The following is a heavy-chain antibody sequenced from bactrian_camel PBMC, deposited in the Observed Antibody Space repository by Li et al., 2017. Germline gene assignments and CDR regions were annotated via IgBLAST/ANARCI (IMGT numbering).Heavy chain of an antibody. CDR3: AGEIKLGWGDCPTDGPGEYIY. CDR1: GYTYGRDC. J-gene: IGHJ4*01. V-gene: IGHV3S1*01. CDR2: IWTGDGSP. Sequence: HVQLVESGGGSVQAGGSLRLSCAASGYTYGRDCVGWFRQAPGKERERVATIWTGDGSPYYYDSAKGRFTISKDNADNTLYLQMNSLKPEDTAMYYCAGEIKLGWGDCPTDGPGEYIYWGHGTQVTVS. D-gene: IGHD5*01.